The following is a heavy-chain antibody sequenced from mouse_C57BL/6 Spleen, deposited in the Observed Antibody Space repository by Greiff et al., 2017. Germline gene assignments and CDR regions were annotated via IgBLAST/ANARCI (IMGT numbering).Heavy chain of an antibody. V-gene: IGHV1-5*01. CDR2: IYPGNSDT. J-gene: IGHJ2*01. CDR1: GYTFTSYW. Sequence: EVQLQQSGTVLARPGASVKMSCKTSGYTFTSYWMHWVKQRPGQGLEWIGAIYPGNSDTSYNQKFKGKAKLTAVTSASTAYMELSSLTNEDSAVYYCTRSYYYGSRTTGKDYWGQGTTLTVSS. D-gene: IGHD1-1*01. CDR3: TRSYYYGSRTTGKDY.